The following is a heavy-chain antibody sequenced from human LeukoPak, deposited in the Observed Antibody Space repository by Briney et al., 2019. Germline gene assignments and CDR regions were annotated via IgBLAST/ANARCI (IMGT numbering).Heavy chain of an antibody. Sequence: GGSLRLSCAASGFNFNNYAMSWVRQAPGKGLEWVSHIVASSGATFYADSVKGRFTLSRDNAKNSLYLQMNSLRAEDTAVYYCASTGRYCTSTSCSNYFHYWGQGTLVTVSS. D-gene: IGHD2-2*01. CDR3: ASTGRYCTSTSCSNYFHY. CDR1: GFNFNNYA. J-gene: IGHJ4*02. V-gene: IGHV3-48*04. CDR2: IVASSGAT.